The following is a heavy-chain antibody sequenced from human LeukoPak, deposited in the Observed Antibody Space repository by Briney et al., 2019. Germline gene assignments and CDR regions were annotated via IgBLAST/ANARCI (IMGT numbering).Heavy chain of an antibody. Sequence: ASVKLSCKASGGTFTSYAISWVRQAPGQGLEWRGGIIPIFGTATYAQKFQGRVTITADKSTSTAYMELSSLRSEDTAVYYCARARFGTAAAGNNWFDPWGQGTLVTVSS. CDR3: ARARFGTAAAGNNWFDP. V-gene: IGHV1-69*06. CDR2: IIPIFGTA. CDR1: GGTFTSYA. D-gene: IGHD6-13*01. J-gene: IGHJ5*02.